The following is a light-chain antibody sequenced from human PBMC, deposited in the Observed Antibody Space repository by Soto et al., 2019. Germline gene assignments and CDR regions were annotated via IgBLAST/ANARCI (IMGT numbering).Light chain of an antibody. J-gene: IGKJ4*01. CDR2: AAS. CDR3: LQDYNYPLT. Sequence: AIQMTQAPSSLSATVGDRVTITCRASQGIRNDLGWYQQKPGKAPKLLIYAASSLQSGVPSRFSGSGSGTDFTLTISSLQPEDFATYYCLQDYNYPLTLGGGTKVDIK. CDR1: QGIRND. V-gene: IGKV1-6*01.